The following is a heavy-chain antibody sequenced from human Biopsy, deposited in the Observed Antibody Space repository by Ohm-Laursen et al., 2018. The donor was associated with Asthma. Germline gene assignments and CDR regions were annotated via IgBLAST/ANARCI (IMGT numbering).Heavy chain of an antibody. Sequence: VKISCKSLGGTFNTYVIGWVRQAPGQGLEWMGGINSVFGTTTYPQKFQDRVTTTADDSTSTVYMELSSLRSEDTAVYYCARKAGSCISRTCYSLDFWGQGTLVTVSS. J-gene: IGHJ4*02. V-gene: IGHV1-69*13. D-gene: IGHD2-2*01. CDR3: ARKAGSCISRTCYSLDF. CDR2: INSVFGTT. CDR1: GGTFNTYV.